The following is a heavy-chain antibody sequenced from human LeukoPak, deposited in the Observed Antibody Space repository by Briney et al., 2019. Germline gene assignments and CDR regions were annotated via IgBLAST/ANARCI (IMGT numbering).Heavy chain of an antibody. V-gene: IGHV3-21*01. CDR1: GFTFNSYP. D-gene: IGHD6-25*01. CDR3: ARGGPSFDY. CDR2: ISSSSSYI. J-gene: IGHJ4*02. Sequence: PGASLRLSCAASGFTFNSYPMTWVRQAPGKGLEWVSSISSSSSYIYYADSVKGRFTISRDNAKNSLYLQMNSLRAEDTAVYYCARGGPSFDYWGQGTLVTVSS.